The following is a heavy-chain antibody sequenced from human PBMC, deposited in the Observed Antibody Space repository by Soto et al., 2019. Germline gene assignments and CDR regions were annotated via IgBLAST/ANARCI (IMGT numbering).Heavy chain of an antibody. J-gene: IGHJ6*02. V-gene: IGHV3-13*01. CDR1: GFTFSSYD. D-gene: IGHD3-10*01. CDR2: IGTAGDT. Sequence: GGSLRLSCAASGFTFSSYDMHWVRQATGKGLEWVSAIGTAGDTYYPGSVKGRFTISRENAKNSLYLQMNSLRAEDTAVYYCARVPVNYYGSGSYARRSYYYGMDVWGQGTTVTVSS. CDR3: ARVPVNYYGSGSYARRSYYYGMDV.